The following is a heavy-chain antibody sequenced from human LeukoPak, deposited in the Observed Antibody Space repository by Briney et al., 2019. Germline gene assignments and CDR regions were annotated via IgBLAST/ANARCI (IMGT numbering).Heavy chain of an antibody. J-gene: IGHJ6*02. Sequence: GGSLRLSCAASGFTFSSYWMNWARQAPGKGLEWVASINHNGNVNYYVDSVKGRFTISRDNAKNSLYPQMSNLRAEDTAVYFCARGGGLDVRGQGATVTVSS. CDR1: GFTFSSYW. CDR3: ARGGGLDV. D-gene: IGHD3-16*01. V-gene: IGHV3-7*03. CDR2: INHNGNVN.